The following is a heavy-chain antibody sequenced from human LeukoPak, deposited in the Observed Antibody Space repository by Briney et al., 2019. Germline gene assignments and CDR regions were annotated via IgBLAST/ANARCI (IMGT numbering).Heavy chain of an antibody. V-gene: IGHV4-38-2*02. CDR1: GYSISSGYH. J-gene: IGHJ4*02. CDR2: IYHSGST. CDR3: ARALGSSAYIDY. D-gene: IGHD3-22*01. Sequence: PSETLPLTCSVSGYSISSGYHWGWIRQSPGKGLECIGIIYHSGSTDYNPSLKSRVTISVDTSKNQFSLKLSSVTAADTAVYYCARALGSSAYIDYWGQGTLVTVSS.